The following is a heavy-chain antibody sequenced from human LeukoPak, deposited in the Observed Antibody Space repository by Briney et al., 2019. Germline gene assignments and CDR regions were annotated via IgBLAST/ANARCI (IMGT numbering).Heavy chain of an antibody. CDR1: GYTLTELS. V-gene: IGHV1-24*01. J-gene: IGHJ4*02. Sequence: ASVKVSCKASGYTLTELSMHWVRQAPGKGLEWMGGFDPEDGETIYAQKFQGRVTMTEDTSTDTAYMELSSLRSEDTAVYYCATDKGPLYSSGWYDYWGQGTLVTVSS. D-gene: IGHD6-19*01. CDR2: FDPEDGET. CDR3: ATDKGPLYSSGWYDY.